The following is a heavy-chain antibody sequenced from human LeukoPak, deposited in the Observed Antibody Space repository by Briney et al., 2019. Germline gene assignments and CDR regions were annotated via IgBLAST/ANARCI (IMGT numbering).Heavy chain of an antibody. V-gene: IGHV4-39*01. J-gene: IGHJ4*02. CDR3: ARRDDSSGYHKIFDY. D-gene: IGHD3-22*01. Sequence: SETLSLTCIVSGVSISSYYWGWIRQPPGKGLEWIGNIYYGENTYYNPSLKSRVTISIDTSKNQFYLKLSSLTAADTAVYYCARRDDSSGYHKIFDYWGPGTLVTVSS. CDR2: IYYGENT. CDR1: GVSISSYY.